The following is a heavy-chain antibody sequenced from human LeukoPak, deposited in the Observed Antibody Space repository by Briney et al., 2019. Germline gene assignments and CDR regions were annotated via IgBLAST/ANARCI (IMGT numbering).Heavy chain of an antibody. V-gene: IGHV4-34*01. CDR1: GGSFSGYY. Sequence: SETLSLTCAVYGGSFSGYYWSWIRQPPGKGLEWIGEINHSGSTNYDPSLKSRVTISVDTSKNQFSLKLSSVTAADTAVYYCARGRYSSDVDYWGQGTLVTVSS. D-gene: IGHD6-19*01. CDR3: ARGRYSSDVDY. J-gene: IGHJ4*02. CDR2: INHSGST.